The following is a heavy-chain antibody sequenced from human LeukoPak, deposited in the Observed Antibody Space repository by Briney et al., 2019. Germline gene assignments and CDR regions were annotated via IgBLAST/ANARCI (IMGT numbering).Heavy chain of an antibody. J-gene: IGHJ4*02. V-gene: IGHV3-23*01. CDR1: GFTFSNYA. D-gene: IGHD3-22*01. CDR3: AKHSGAYYGLHY. CDR2: ITNSGDST. Sequence: PGGSLRLSCAASGFTFSNYAMSWVRQAPGKGLEWVSAITNSGDSTYYADSVKGRFTISRDNSKNTLYLRMNSLRAEDTAVYYCAKHSGAYYGLHYWGQGTLVTVSS.